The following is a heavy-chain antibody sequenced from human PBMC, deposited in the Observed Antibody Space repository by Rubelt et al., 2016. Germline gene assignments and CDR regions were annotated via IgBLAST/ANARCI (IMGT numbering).Heavy chain of an antibody. D-gene: IGHD3-16*01. CDR3: AREGDYYYGMDV. Sequence: QVQLVQSGAEVKKPGASVKVSCKASGYTFTGYYMHWVRQAPGQGLAWMGRINPNSGGTNYAQKVQGRVTRTRDTSISTADMELSKLGSDDTAVYYCAREGDYYYGMDVWGQGTTVTVSS. CDR1: GYTFTGYY. V-gene: IGHV1-2*06. CDR2: INPNSGGT. J-gene: IGHJ6*02.